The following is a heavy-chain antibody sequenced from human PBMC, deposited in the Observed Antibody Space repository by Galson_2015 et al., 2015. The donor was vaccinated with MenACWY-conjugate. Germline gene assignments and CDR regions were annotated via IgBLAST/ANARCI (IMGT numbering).Heavy chain of an antibody. CDR1: GFTFSSCA. J-gene: IGHJ4*02. Sequence: SLRLSCAASGFTFSSCAMTWVRQAPGKGLEWVSVISGSGGSTYYADSVKGRFTISRDNSKNTLYLQLNSLRAEDTAIYYGAKGPYADYLAFFDYWGQGSQVTVSS. CDR3: AKGPYADYLAFFDY. D-gene: IGHD4-17*01. V-gene: IGHV3-23*01. CDR2: ISGSGGST.